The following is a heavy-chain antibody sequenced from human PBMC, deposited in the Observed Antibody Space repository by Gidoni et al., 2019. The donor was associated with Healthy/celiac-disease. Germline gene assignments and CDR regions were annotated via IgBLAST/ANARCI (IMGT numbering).Heavy chain of an antibody. J-gene: IGHJ5*02. CDR3: ARSPCSSTSCYRGTKGWFDP. CDR2: LIPSFGIA. V-gene: IGHV1-69*04. Sequence: QVQLVQSGAEVKKPGFSVTVSCKASGGTFSIYAISWVRKAPGQGLEWLGRLIPSFGIANYAQKFQGRVTITADKTTSTAYMELSRLRSEDTTVYYCARSPCSSTSCYRGTKGWFDPLGPGNPGHRLL. CDR1: GGTFSIYA. D-gene: IGHD2-2*02.